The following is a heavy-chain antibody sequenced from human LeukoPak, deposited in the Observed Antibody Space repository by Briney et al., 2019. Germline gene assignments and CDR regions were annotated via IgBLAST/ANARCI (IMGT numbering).Heavy chain of an antibody. CDR3: ATSPRIAVAGIGKLDY. D-gene: IGHD6-19*01. J-gene: IGHJ4*02. CDR2: IIPIFGTA. Sequence: ASVKVSCKASGGTFSSYAISWVRQAPGQGLEWMGGIIPIFGTANYAQKFQGRVTITADESTSTAYMELSSLRSEDTAVYYCATSPRIAVAGIGKLDYWGQGTLVTVSS. CDR1: GGTFSSYA. V-gene: IGHV1-69*13.